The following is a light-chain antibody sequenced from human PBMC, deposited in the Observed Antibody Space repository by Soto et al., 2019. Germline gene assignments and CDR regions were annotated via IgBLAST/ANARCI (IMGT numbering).Light chain of an antibody. Sequence: EIVMTQSPATLSVSPGERATLSCRASQSVSSSLAWYQQKPGQAPRLLIYGASTRATGIPARFSGSGSGTEFTLTISSLQSEDFAVYYCQQYNDWPPRTFAQGTKVDIK. V-gene: IGKV3-15*01. CDR3: QQYNDWPPRT. CDR2: GAS. CDR1: QSVSSS. J-gene: IGKJ1*01.